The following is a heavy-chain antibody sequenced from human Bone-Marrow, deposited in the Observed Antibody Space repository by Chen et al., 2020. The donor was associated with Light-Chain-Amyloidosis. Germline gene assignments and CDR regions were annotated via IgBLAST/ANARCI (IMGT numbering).Heavy chain of an antibody. J-gene: IGHJ3*02. D-gene: IGHD6-19*01. CDR3: ARWSESIGWYDDAFDI. V-gene: IGHV1-3*04. CDR1: GSSINTYV. CDR2: IHTGNGDV. Sequence: QGQLVQSGAEVRKPGASVKVSCKAFGSSINTYVFHWVRQAPGQRLEWMGCIHTGNGDVKYSQNFQDRVTITRDTSATTAYMEVSRLRSEDTAVYYCARWSESIGWYDDAFDIWGQGTVVTVSS.